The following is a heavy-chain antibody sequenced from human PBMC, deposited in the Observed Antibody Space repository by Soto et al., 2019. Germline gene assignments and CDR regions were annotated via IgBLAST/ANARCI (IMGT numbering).Heavy chain of an antibody. Sequence: GGSLRLSCAASGFTFSSYWMHWVRQAPGKGLVWVSRINSDGSSTSYADSVKGRFTISRDNAKNTLYLQMNSLRAEDTAVYYCVGGYSGYDYFDYWGQGTLVTVSS. CDR3: VGGYSGYDYFDY. J-gene: IGHJ4*02. D-gene: IGHD5-12*01. CDR1: GFTFSSYW. CDR2: INSDGSST. V-gene: IGHV3-74*01.